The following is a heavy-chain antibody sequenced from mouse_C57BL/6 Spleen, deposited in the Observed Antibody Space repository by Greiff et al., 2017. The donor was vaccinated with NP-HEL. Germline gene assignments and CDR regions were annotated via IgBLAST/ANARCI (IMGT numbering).Heavy chain of an antibody. J-gene: IGHJ2*01. CDR2: IDPANGNT. V-gene: IGHV14-3*01. CDR3: ARDDGYYFDY. CDR1: GFNIKNTY. Sequence: VQLKQSVAELVRPGASVKLSCTASGFNIKNTYMHWVKQRPEQGLEWIGRIDPANGNTKYAPKFKGKATLTADKSSSTAYMQLSSLTSEDSAVYFCARDDGYYFDYWGQGTTLTDSS. D-gene: IGHD2-3*01.